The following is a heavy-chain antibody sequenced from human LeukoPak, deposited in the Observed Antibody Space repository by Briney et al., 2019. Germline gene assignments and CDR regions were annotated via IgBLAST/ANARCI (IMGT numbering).Heavy chain of an antibody. Sequence: ATVKLSCTASGYTFTIYDINWVRQATGQGLEWMGGMNPNRGNTGYAQNFRGSDTMNRNTSISTAYMKLSSLRSKDTAVYYCARGRLYCSGGSRYYMDVWGKGTTVTVSS. CDR1: GYTFTIYD. J-gene: IGHJ6*03. CDR2: MNPNRGNT. CDR3: ARGRLYCSGGSRYYMDV. D-gene: IGHD2-15*01. V-gene: IGHV1-8*01.